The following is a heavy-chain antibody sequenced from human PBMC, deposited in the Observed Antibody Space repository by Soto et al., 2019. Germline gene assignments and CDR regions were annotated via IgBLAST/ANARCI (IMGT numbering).Heavy chain of an antibody. CDR1: GGSISSNY. V-gene: IGHV4-59*01. J-gene: IGHJ4*02. Sequence: PSETLSLTCTVSGGSISSNYWTWIRQPPGKGLEWIGYVYNSGSTNYNPSLKSRVTVSVDMSRNQFSLRLSSVTAADTAVYYGARESSLSARYYFDYWGPGALVTVSS. D-gene: IGHD6-25*01. CDR2: VYNSGST. CDR3: ARESSLSARYYFDY.